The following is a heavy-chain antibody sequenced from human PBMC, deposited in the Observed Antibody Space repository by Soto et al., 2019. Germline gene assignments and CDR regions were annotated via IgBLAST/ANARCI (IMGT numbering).Heavy chain of an antibody. J-gene: IGHJ2*01. Sequence: SETLSLTCAVSGRSISSGGYSWSWIRQPPGKGLEWIEYIYHSGTTYYNPSLKSRVSISLDTSKNQFSLKLSSVTAADTAIYDCASGHCFSSICSYLYLWGRGTLVTVSS. V-gene: IGHV4-30-2*05. D-gene: IGHD2-2*01. CDR2: IYHSGTT. CDR1: GRSISSGGYS. CDR3: ASGHCFSSICSYLYL.